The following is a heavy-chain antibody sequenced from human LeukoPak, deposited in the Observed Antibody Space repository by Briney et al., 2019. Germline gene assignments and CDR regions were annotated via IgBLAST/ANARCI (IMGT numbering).Heavy chain of an antibody. D-gene: IGHD4-17*01. CDR3: ALMTTVILDYFDY. CDR2: ISGSGGST. Sequence: PGGSLRLSCAASGFTFSSYGMSWVRQAPGKGLEWVSAISGSGGSTYYADSVKGRFTISRDNSKNTLYLQMNSLRAEDTAVYYCALMTTVILDYFDYWGQGTLVIVSS. V-gene: IGHV3-23*01. J-gene: IGHJ4*02. CDR1: GFTFSSYG.